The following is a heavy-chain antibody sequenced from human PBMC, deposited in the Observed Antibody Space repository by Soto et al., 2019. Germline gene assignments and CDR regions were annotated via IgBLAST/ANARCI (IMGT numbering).Heavy chain of an antibody. CDR3: AAQQYDSSGYYFRQYYYYGMDV. J-gene: IGHJ6*02. CDR2: IVVGSGNT. CDR1: GFTFTSSA. Sequence: ASVKVSCKASGFTFTSSAVQGVRQARGQRLEWIGWIVVGSGNTNYAQKFQERVTITRDMSTSTAYMELSSLRSEDTAVYYCAAQQYDSSGYYFRQYYYYGMDVWGQGTTVTVSS. V-gene: IGHV1-58*01. D-gene: IGHD3-22*01.